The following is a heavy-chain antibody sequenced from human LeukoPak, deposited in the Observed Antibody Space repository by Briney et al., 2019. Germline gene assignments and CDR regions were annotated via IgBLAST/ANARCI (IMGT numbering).Heavy chain of an antibody. V-gene: IGHV3-48*04. CDR1: GFTFSSFT. D-gene: IGHD2-8*01. CDR2: ISGSGIK. CDR3: AREDTGVAFDI. Sequence: GGSLRLSCAASGFTFSSFTMNWVRQAPGKGLEWVSYISGSGIKHYADSVKGRFTISRDNAKNSLYLQMNSLRVEDTAVYYCAREDTGVAFDIWGQGTTVTV. J-gene: IGHJ3*02.